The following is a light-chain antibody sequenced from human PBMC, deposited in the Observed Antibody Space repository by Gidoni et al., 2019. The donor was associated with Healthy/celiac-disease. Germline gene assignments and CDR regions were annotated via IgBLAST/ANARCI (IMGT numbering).Light chain of an antibody. CDR2: DAS. Sequence: EIVLTQSPATLSLSPGERATLSCRASQSVSSYLAWYQQKPGQAPRLLIYDASNRATGIPARFSGSGSGTDFTLTISSLEPEDFAVYYCQQRSNWRGTFXXXTKVEIK. CDR1: QSVSSY. V-gene: IGKV3-11*01. J-gene: IGKJ1*01. CDR3: QQRSNWRGT.